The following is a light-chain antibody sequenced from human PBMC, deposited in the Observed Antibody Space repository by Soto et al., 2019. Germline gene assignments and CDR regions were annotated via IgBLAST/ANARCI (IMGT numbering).Light chain of an antibody. CDR1: SSDGGGYKY. CDR2: DVT. V-gene: IGLV2-14*01. CDR3: SSYTSFKTLV. Sequence: QSVLTQPASVSESPGQSITISCTGSSSDGGGYKYVSWYQQHPGKAPKLLIYDVTNRPSGVSNRFSGSKSGYTASLTISGLQSEDEADYYCSSYTSFKTLVFGTGTKLTVL. J-gene: IGLJ1*01.